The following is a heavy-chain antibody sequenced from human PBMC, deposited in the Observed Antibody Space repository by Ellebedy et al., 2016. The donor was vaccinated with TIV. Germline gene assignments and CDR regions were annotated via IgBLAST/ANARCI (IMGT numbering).Heavy chain of an antibody. D-gene: IGHD3-16*01. CDR2: ISGRGDST. CDR3: ASSLNILYHSDH. Sequence: GESLKISCTASGSNFDSYAMTWVRQPPGKGLEWVSTISGRGDSTNYADSAKGRFTISRDNSKNTVFLQMNRLRAEDTAVYYCASSLNILYHSDHWGQGTLVTVSS. V-gene: IGHV3-23*01. CDR1: GSNFDSYA. J-gene: IGHJ4*02.